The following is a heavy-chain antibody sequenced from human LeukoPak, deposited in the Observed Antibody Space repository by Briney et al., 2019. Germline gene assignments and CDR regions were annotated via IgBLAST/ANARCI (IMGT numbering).Heavy chain of an antibody. CDR2: IYYSGST. J-gene: IGHJ6*02. CDR3: ARHRGADYGMDV. CDR1: GGSLSSYY. V-gene: IGHV4-59*08. D-gene: IGHD3-10*01. Sequence: SETLSLTCTVSGGSLSSYYWSWIRQPPGKGLEWIGYIYYSGSTNYNPSLKSRVTISVDTSKNQFSLKLSSVTAADTAVYYCARHRGADYGMDVWGQGTTVTVSS.